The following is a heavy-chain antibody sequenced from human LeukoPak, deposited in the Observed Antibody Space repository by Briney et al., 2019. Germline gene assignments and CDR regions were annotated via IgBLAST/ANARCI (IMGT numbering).Heavy chain of an antibody. J-gene: IGHJ3*02. D-gene: IGHD4/OR15-4a*01. CDR2: VYKSGGT. V-gene: IGHV4-61*01. CDR3: ARISLTMRDAFDI. CDR1: GVSVSSGNYY. Sequence: SETLSLTCTVSGVSVSSGNYYWSWIRQPPGKGLEWIGYVYKSGGTNYNPSLKGRVTISVDTSKNQFSLKLSSVTTADTAVYYCARISLTMRDAFDIWGQGITVTVST.